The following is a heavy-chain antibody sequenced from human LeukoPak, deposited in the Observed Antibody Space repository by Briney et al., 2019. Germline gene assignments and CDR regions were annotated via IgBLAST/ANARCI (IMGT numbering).Heavy chain of an antibody. Sequence: PSETLSLTCTVSGGSISSYYWSWVRQPPGKGLEWVGYIYYSGSTNYNPSLKSGVTISADTSKNQFSLKLSSVTAADTAVYYCASTPRRGVAVAGWYYWGQGTLVTVSS. D-gene: IGHD6-19*01. CDR3: ASTPRRGVAVAGWYY. CDR1: GGSISSYY. V-gene: IGHV4-59*01. CDR2: IYYSGST. J-gene: IGHJ4*02.